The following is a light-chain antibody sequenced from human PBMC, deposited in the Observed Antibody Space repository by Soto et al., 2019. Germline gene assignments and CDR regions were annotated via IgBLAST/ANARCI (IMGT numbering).Light chain of an antibody. CDR3: CSYAGTYTWV. CDR1: SSDVGTYDY. CDR2: DVS. J-gene: IGLJ2*01. Sequence: QSVLTQPRSVSGSPGQSVTISCTGTSSDVGTYDYVSWYQQHPGKAPKLMIFDVSKRPSGVPDRFSDSKSGNTASLTISGLQAEDEADYYCCSYAGTYTWVFGGGTKLTVL. V-gene: IGLV2-11*01.